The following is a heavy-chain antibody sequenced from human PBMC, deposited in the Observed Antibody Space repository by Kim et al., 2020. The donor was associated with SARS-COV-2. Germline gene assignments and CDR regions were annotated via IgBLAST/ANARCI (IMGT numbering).Heavy chain of an antibody. Sequence: VKGRLTIARDNSKNTLYLQMNSLGAEDTAVYYCAKDPYPGYSSGWYVYWGQGTLVTVSS. D-gene: IGHD6-19*01. V-gene: IGHV3-23*01. CDR3: AKDPYPGYSSGWYVY. J-gene: IGHJ4*02.